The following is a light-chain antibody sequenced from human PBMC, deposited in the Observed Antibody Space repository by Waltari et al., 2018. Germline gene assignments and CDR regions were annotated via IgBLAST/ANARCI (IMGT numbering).Light chain of an antibody. J-gene: IGLJ2*01. V-gene: IGLV3-19*01. CDR2: GKN. CDR1: SLRTSY. CDR3: SSRDSSASHVL. Sequence: SSELTQDPAVSVALGQTVRITCRGASLRTSYASWYQQKSGQAPILVLFGKNKRPSGIPDRFSGYNSESTTSLTITGAQAEDEADYYCSSRDSSASHVLFAGGTKVTVL.